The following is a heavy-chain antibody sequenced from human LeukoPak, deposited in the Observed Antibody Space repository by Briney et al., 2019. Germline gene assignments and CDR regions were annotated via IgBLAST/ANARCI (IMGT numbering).Heavy chain of an antibody. J-gene: IGHJ4*02. CDR1: GYSYNRYW. V-gene: IGHV5-51*01. D-gene: IGHD6-19*01. Sequence: ESLKLSCKGSGYSYNRYWIGWVREMPGKGLEWMGIIYLGGCDTRFSPSFQGQVTISADKSISTAYLQESCLRASDSRMYLCVRHEEVGGMFYLDYWGQGTLVNVSS. CDR3: VRHEEVGGMFYLDY. CDR2: IYLGGCDT.